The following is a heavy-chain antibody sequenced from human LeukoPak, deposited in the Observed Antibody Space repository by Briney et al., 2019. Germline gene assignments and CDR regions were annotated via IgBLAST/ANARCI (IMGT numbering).Heavy chain of an antibody. V-gene: IGHV4-39*01. J-gene: IGHJ4*02. CDR3: ARQEVGAYFDY. CDR2: IYYSGST. D-gene: IGHD1-26*01. Sequence: SETLSLTCTVSGGSISSSSYYWGWIRQPPGKGLEWIGSIYYSGSTYYNPSLKSRVTISVDTSKNQFSLKLSSVTAADTAVYYCARQEVGAYFDYWGQGTLVTVSS. CDR1: GGSISSSSYY.